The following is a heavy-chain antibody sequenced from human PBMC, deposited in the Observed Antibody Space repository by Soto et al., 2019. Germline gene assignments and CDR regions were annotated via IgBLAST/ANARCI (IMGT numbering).Heavy chain of an antibody. D-gene: IGHD3-16*01. J-gene: IGHJ5*02. CDR2: LLRPGRST. V-gene: IGHV3-23*01. CDR3: AKDAIANDGIWLMDS. CDR1: GFMFSDYA. Sequence: GGSLRLSCAASGFMFSDYAMTWARQAPGKELEWVSGLLRPGRSTYYADSVKGRYTISGDTSANTVYLQMDSLRAEDTAVYYCAKDAIANDGIWLMDSWGQGTVVTVSS.